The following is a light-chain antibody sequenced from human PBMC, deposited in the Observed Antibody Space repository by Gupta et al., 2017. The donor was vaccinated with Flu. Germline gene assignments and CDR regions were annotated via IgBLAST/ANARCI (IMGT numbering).Light chain of an antibody. CDR1: QSIDSN. Sequence: ILMTQSPATLSVSPGERATLSCRASQSIDSNLAWYQHKPGQGPGLLFYGASTRATGVPARFSGSGSGTEFTLTISSLQSEDSAVYFCQQYTDWPLTFGQGTKVEIK. V-gene: IGKV3-15*01. CDR2: GAS. CDR3: QQYTDWPLT. J-gene: IGKJ1*01.